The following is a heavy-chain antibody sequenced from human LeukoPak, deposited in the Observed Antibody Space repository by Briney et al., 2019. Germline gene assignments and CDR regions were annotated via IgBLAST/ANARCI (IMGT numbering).Heavy chain of an antibody. D-gene: IGHD1-14*01. CDR1: GGSFSGYY. V-gene: IGHV4-34*01. Sequence: PSETLSLTCAVYGGSFSGYYWSWIRQPPGKGLEWIGEINHSGSTNYNPSLKSRVTISVDTSKNQFSLKPSSVTAADTAVYYCARGGRYKGYFDYWGQGTLVTVSS. J-gene: IGHJ4*02. CDR2: INHSGST. CDR3: ARGGRYKGYFDY.